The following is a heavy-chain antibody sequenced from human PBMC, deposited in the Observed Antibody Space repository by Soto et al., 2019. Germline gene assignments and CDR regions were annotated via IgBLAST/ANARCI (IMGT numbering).Heavy chain of an antibody. CDR2: IYYSGST. J-gene: IGHJ5*02. CDR1: GGSISSSSYY. CDR3: ARLLFGVEGWFDP. Sequence: SETLSLSCTVSGGSISSSSYYWGWIRQPPGKGLEWIGSIYYSGSTYYNPSLKSRVTISVDTSKNQFSLKLSSVTAADTAVYYCARLLFGVEGWFDPWGQGTLVTVS. D-gene: IGHD3-3*01. V-gene: IGHV4-39*01.